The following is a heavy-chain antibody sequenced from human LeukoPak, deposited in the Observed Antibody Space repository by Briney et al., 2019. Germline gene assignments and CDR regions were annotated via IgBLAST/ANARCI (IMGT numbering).Heavy chain of an antibody. CDR3: ARDERQLNWFDP. V-gene: IGHV4-59*02. CDR1: GDSVSGYY. CDR2: THHSGNT. Sequence: SETLSLTCIVSGDSVSGYYWNWIRQPPGKGLEWIGYTHHSGNTLYNPSLKSRVTTSVDTSKNQFSLSLSSVTAADTAVYYCARDERQLNWFDPWGQGTLVTVSS. D-gene: IGHD5-18*01. J-gene: IGHJ5*02.